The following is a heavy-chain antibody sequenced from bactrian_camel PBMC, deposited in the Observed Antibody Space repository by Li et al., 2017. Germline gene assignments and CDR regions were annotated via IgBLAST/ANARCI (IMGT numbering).Heavy chain of an antibody. V-gene: IGHV3S53*01. CDR2: INSDGWT. CDR1: EWKYKHSDMYC. Sequence: HVQLVESGGGSVQAGGSLRLSCVFSEWKYKHSDMYCMGWFRQAPGKEREGVASINSDGWTAYGDSVKGRFTISQDAATKVLYLHMNDLEPEDTAIYYCATDSPAACEYCSGGYCSLLLGYRGQGTQVTVS. CDR3: ATDSPAACEYCSGGYCSLLLGY. J-gene: IGHJ6*01. D-gene: IGHD2*01.